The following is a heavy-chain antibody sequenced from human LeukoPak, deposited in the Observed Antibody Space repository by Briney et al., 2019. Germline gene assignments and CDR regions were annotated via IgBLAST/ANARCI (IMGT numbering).Heavy chain of an antibody. Sequence: ASVKVSCKASGYTFTSYYMHWVRQAPGQGLEWMGIINPSGGSTSYAQKFQGRVTMTRNTSISTAYMELSSLRSEDTAVYYCLRGVLNWFDPWGQGTLVTVSS. CDR1: GYTFTSYY. V-gene: IGHV1-46*01. CDR2: INPSGGST. D-gene: IGHD3-10*01. J-gene: IGHJ5*02. CDR3: LRGVLNWFDP.